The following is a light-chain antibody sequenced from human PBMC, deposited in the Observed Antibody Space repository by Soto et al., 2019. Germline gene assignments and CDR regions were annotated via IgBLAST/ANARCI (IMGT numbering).Light chain of an antibody. CDR1: QSISSY. Sequence: DIQMTQSPSSLSASVGDRVTITCRASQSISSYLNWYQHKPGKAPKLLIYAASSLQTGVPSRFSGSRSGTDFALTISSLQRDDLATDDCQQAYSFPRTFGQGTKVDMK. V-gene: IGKV1-39*01. CDR2: AAS. CDR3: QQAYSFPRT. J-gene: IGKJ1*01.